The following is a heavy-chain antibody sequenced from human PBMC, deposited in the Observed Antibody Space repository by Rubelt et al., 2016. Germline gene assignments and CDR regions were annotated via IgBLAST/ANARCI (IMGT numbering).Heavy chain of an antibody. Sequence: QVQLVQSGAEVKKPGASVKVSCKASGYTFTSYAMHWVRQAPGQRLEWMGWINAGNGNTKYSQKFQGRVTITWDTSTSTAYMELSSRRSDDTAVYYWAGGAGGRYFDWYDAFDIWGQGTMVTVSS. CDR3: AGGAGGRYFDWYDAFDI. J-gene: IGHJ3*02. D-gene: IGHD3-9*01. V-gene: IGHV1-3*01. CDR2: INAGNGNT. CDR1: GYTFTSYA.